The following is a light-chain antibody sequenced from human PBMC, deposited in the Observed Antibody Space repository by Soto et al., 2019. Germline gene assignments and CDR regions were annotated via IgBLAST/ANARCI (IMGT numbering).Light chain of an antibody. J-gene: IGKJ3*01. CDR1: KSVSSN. CDR2: GSS. V-gene: IGKV3-20*01. CDR3: QQYGSSPFT. Sequence: EIVLTQNPGTLSLSLGERATLPYRARKSVSSNLACYQKKPGQATRLLIYGSSSRATGIPDRFSGSGSGTDFTLTISRLEPEYFALYYCQQYGSSPFTFGPGTKVDIK.